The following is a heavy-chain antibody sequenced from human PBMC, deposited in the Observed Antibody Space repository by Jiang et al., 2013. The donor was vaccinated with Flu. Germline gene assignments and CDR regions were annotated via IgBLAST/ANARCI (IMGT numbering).Heavy chain of an antibody. CDR1: GFTVSTNY. Sequence: GLVQPGGSLRLSCAASGFTVSTNYMNWVRQAPGKGLEWVSVFYSGGSTYYADSVKGRFTISRDNSKNTLYLQMSSLRAEDTAVYYCARDLRGSSSGSFSDWGQGTLVTVSS. CDR3: ARDLRGSSSGSFSD. J-gene: IGHJ4*02. D-gene: IGHD1-26*01. CDR2: FYSGGST. V-gene: IGHV3-66*01.